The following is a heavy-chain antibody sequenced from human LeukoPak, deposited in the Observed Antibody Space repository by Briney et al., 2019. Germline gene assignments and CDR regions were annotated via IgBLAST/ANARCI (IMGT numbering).Heavy chain of an antibody. CDR2: IIPIFGTA. J-gene: IGHJ6*02. Sequence: SVKVSCKASGGTFSSYAISWVRQAPGQGLEWMGGIIPIFGTANYAQKFQGRVTITADESTSTAYMELSSLRSEDTAVYYCARGKLWPAPHYYYYYYGMDVWGQGTTVTVSS. CDR3: ARGKLWPAPHYYYYYYGMDV. D-gene: IGHD5-18*01. CDR1: GGTFSSYA. V-gene: IGHV1-69*13.